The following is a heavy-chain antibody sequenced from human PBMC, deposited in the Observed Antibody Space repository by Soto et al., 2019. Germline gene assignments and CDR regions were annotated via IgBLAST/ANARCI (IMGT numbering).Heavy chain of an antibody. J-gene: IGHJ4*02. V-gene: IGHV3-30*18. CDR3: AKTPIVGANGFDY. D-gene: IGHD1-26*01. CDR2: ISYDGSNK. Sequence: GGSLRLSCAASGFTFSSYGMHWVRQAPGKGLEWVAVISYDGSNKYYADSVKGRFTISRDNSKNTLYLQMNSLRAEDTAVYYCAKTPIVGANGFDYWGQGTLVTVSS. CDR1: GFTFSSYG.